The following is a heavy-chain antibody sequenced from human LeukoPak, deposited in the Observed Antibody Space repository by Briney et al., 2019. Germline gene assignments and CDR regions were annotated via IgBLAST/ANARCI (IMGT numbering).Heavy chain of an antibody. D-gene: IGHD6-13*01. J-gene: IGHJ4*02. V-gene: IGHV4-39*01. CDR3: ARGEDVAAAGIEY. CDR2: IYYSRNT. CDR1: GGSVSSGSHY. Sequence: PSETLSLTCIVSGGSVSSGSHYWAWIRQPPGMGLEWIGSIYYSRNTYYSPSLKSRVTISVDTSKNQFSLELSSVTATDTAVYYCARGEDVAAAGIEYWGQGTLVTVSS.